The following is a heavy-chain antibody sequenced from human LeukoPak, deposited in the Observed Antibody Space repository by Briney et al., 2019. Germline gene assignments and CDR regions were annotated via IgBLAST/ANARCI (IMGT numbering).Heavy chain of an antibody. Sequence: SVKVSCKASGGTFSSYAISWVRQAPGQGLEWMGGFIPIFGTANYAQKFQGRVTITTDESTSTAYMELSSLRSEDTAVYYCARVGDYRGGYYFDYWGQGTLVTVSS. J-gene: IGHJ4*02. CDR2: FIPIFGTA. V-gene: IGHV1-69*05. CDR3: ARVGDYRGGYYFDY. CDR1: GGTFSSYA. D-gene: IGHD4-17*01.